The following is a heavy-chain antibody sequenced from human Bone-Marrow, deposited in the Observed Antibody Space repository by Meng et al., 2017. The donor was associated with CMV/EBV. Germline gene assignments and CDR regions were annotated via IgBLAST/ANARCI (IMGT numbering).Heavy chain of an antibody. Sequence: ASVKVSCKASGYTFSNYGFSWVRQAPGQGLEWMAWISAYNGNTNYNRKFQGRVTLTTDTSTTTASMELRSLTPDDTAVYYCARRLGYTSYVPEDYWGQGTLVTGSS. CDR1: GYTFSNYG. J-gene: IGHJ4*02. V-gene: IGHV1-18*01. D-gene: IGHD5-12*01. CDR3: ARRLGYTSYVPEDY. CDR2: ISAYNGNT.